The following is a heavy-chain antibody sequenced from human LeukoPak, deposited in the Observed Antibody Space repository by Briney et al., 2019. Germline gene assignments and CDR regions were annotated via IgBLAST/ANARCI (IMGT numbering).Heavy chain of an antibody. V-gene: IGHV4-4*02. CDR3: ACPFQWLGAGAFDI. CDR2: IYHSGST. CDR1: GGSISSSNW. J-gene: IGHJ3*02. D-gene: IGHD6-19*01. Sequence: KPSETLSLTCAVSGGSISSSNWWSWVRQPPGKGLEWIGEIYHSGSTNYNPSLKRRVTISVDKSKNQFSLKLSSVTAADTAVYYCACPFQWLGAGAFDIWGQGTMVTVSS.